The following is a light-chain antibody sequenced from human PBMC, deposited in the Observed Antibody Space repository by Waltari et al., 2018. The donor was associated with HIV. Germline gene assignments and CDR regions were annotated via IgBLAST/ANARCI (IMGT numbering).Light chain of an antibody. CDR2: LNSDGSH. Sequence: QLVLTQSPSASASLGASVKLTCTLSSGHSSYAIAWHQQQPDKGPRYLMKLNSDGSHSKGDGIPARFSGSRSGAERYLTISSLQSEDEADYYCQTWGTGLRVFGGGTTLTVL. V-gene: IGLV4-69*01. CDR3: QTWGTGLRV. CDR1: SGHSSYA. J-gene: IGLJ3*02.